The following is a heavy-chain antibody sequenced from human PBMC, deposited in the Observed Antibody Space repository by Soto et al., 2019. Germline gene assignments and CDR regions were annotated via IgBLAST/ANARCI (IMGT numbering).Heavy chain of an antibody. Sequence: QVQLVQSGAEVKKPGASVRVSCKASGYSFTDYHIHWVRQAPGQGLEWRGRINPKSGGTSTAQKFQGWVTMTRVRSISTDYMELTRLRSDDTAVYFCARGHSTDCSNGVCSFFYNHEMDVWGQGTTVTVSS. J-gene: IGHJ6*02. CDR1: GYSFTDYH. CDR3: ARGHSTDCSNGVCSFFYNHEMDV. D-gene: IGHD2-8*01. CDR2: INPKSGGT. V-gene: IGHV1-2*04.